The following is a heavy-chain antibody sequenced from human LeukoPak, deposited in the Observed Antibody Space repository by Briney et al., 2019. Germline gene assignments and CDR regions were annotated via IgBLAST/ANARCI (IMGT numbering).Heavy chain of an antibody. J-gene: IGHJ4*02. CDR2: INAGNGNT. Sequence: ASVKVSCKASGYTFTGYYMHWVRQAPGQRLEWMGWINAGNGNTKYSQEFQGRVTITRDTSASTAYMELSSLRSEDMAVYYCARDKQWLAYTLDYWGQGTLVTVSS. D-gene: IGHD6-19*01. V-gene: IGHV1-3*03. CDR1: GYTFTGYY. CDR3: ARDKQWLAYTLDY.